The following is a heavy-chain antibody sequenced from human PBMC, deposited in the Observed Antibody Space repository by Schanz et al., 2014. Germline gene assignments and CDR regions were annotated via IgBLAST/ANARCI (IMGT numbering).Heavy chain of an antibody. V-gene: IGHV1-69*08. J-gene: IGHJ5*02. CDR3: AREIGLYDRGWFDP. Sequence: QVQLVQSGAEVKKPGPSVKVSCKASGGTFSSDTFSWVRQAPGQGLEWMGRIVPIAGITNYAQRFQGRVTITADKSSDTAYMELSSLRSEDTAVYYCAREIGLYDRGWFDPWGQGTLVIGSS. D-gene: IGHD3-22*01. CDR2: IVPIAGIT. CDR1: GGTFSSDT.